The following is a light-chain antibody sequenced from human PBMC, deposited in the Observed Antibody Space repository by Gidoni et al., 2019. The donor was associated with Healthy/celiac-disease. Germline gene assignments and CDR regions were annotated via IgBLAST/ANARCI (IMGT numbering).Light chain of an antibody. Sequence: SSELTQDPAVSVALGQTVRITCQGDSLRSYYASWYQQKPGQAPVLVLYGKNNRPSGIPNRFSGSSSVDTASLTITGAQAEDEADYYCNSRDSSGNHLVFGGGTKLTVL. CDR3: NSRDSSGNHLV. V-gene: IGLV3-19*01. J-gene: IGLJ2*01. CDR1: SLRSYY. CDR2: GKN.